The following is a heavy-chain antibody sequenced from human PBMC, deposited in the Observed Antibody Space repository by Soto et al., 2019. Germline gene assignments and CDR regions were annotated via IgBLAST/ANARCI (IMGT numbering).Heavy chain of an antibody. CDR3: AKDLYVQPPSGWFDP. Sequence: GGSLRLSCAASGFPVSDHAMHWVRQTPGKGLEWVSAITGRGDSTYYADSVKGRFTISRDNSKSTLYLQMMSLRAEDTAVYYCAKDLYVQPPSGWFDPWGQGTVVTVSS. D-gene: IGHD1-26*01. CDR1: GFPVSDHA. V-gene: IGHV3-23*01. J-gene: IGHJ5*02. CDR2: ITGRGDST.